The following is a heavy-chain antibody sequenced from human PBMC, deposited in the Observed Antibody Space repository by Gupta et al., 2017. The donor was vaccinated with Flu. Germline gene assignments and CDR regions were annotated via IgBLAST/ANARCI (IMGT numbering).Heavy chain of an antibody. CDR2: IYYSGST. V-gene: IGHV4-31*03. CDR1: GGSISSGGYY. D-gene: IGHD6-6*01. CDR3: AREGPSIAARRWGYYFDY. Sequence: QVQLQESGPGLVKPSQTLSLTCPVSGGSISSGGYYWSWIRQHPGKGLEWIGYIYYSGSTYYNPSLKSRVTISVDTSKNQLSLKLSSVTAADTAVYYCAREGPSIAARRWGYYFDYWGQGTLVTVSS. J-gene: IGHJ4*02.